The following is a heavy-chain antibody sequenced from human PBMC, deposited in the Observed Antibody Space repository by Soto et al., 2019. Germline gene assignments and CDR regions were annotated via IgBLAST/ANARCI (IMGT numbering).Heavy chain of an antibody. J-gene: IGHJ5*02. D-gene: IGHD3-22*01. Sequence: ASVKVSCKASGYTFTSYGISWVRQAPGQGLEWMGWISAYNGNTNYAQKLQGRVTMTTDTSTSTAYMELRSLRSDDTAVYYCASHNYYDSSGYLIWFDPWGQGTLVTVSS. CDR1: GYTFTSYG. CDR3: ASHNYYDSSGYLIWFDP. V-gene: IGHV1-18*01. CDR2: ISAYNGNT.